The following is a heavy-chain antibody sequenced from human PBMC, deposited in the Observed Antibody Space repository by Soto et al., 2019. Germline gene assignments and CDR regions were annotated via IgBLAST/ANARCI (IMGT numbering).Heavy chain of an antibody. J-gene: IGHJ6*02. CDR1: GGSISSSSYY. D-gene: IGHD3-22*01. Sequence: QLHLQESGPGLLKPSETLSLTCTVSGGSISSSSYYWGWIRQPPGKGLEWIGNVYYGVSTYDNPSLKSRVTLSVETSKSQFSLKLSSVTAADTAVYYCAGGDYYHSSGYYFYYYTMDVWGQGTTVTVSS. CDR3: AGGDYYHSSGYYFYYYTMDV. CDR2: VYYGVST. V-gene: IGHV4-39*01.